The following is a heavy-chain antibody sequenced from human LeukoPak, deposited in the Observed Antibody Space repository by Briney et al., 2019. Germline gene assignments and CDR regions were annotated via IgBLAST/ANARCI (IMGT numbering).Heavy chain of an antibody. CDR3: ARHGTPYSSSPNWFDP. CDR1: GGSISGYY. J-gene: IGHJ5*02. CDR2: IYYSGST. V-gene: IGHV4-59*08. Sequence: SETLSLTCTVSGGSISGYYWSWIRQPPGKGLEWIGYIYYSGSTNYNPSLRSRLTISVDTSKNQFSLKLSSVTAADTAVYYCARHGTPYSSSPNWFDPWGQGTLVTVSS. D-gene: IGHD6-6*01.